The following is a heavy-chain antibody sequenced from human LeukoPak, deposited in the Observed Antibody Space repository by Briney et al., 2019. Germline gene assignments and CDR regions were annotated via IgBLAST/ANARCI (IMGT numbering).Heavy chain of an antibody. CDR1: GYTFTGYY. J-gene: IGHJ4*02. CDR2: INPNSGGT. D-gene: IGHD3-10*01. Sequence: GASVTVSCKASGYTFTGYYMHWVRQAPGQGLEWMGCINPNSGGTNYAQKFQGRVTMTRDTSISTAYMELSRLRSDDTAVYYCARETTKGPITMVRGVITYYFDYWGQGTLVTVSS. V-gene: IGHV1-2*02. CDR3: ARETTKGPITMVRGVITYYFDY.